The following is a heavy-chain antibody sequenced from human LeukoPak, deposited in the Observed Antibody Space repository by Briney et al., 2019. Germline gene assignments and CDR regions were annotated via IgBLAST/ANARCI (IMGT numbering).Heavy chain of an antibody. Sequence: GSLRLSCAASGFTVSSNYMSWVRQAPGKGLEWVSVIYSGGSTYYADSVKGRFTISRDNSKNTLYLQMNSLRAEDTAVYYCARDIAPAGLFFDYWGQGTLVTVSS. CDR3: ARDIAPAGLFFDY. V-gene: IGHV3-53*01. CDR1: GFTVSSNY. J-gene: IGHJ4*02. D-gene: IGHD6-13*01. CDR2: IYSGGST.